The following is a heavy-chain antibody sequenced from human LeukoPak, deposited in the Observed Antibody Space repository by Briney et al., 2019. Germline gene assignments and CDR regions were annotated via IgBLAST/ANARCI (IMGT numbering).Heavy chain of an antibody. J-gene: IGHJ4*02. Sequence: GGFLRLSCAASGFTFSSYSMNWVRQAPGKGLEWVSSISSSSSYIYYADSVKGRFTISRDNAKNSLYLQMNSLRAEDTAVYYCARVLPGYSGYDFDFDYWGQGTLVTVSS. D-gene: IGHD5-12*01. CDR1: GFTFSSYS. CDR2: ISSSSSYI. V-gene: IGHV3-21*01. CDR3: ARVLPGYSGYDFDFDY.